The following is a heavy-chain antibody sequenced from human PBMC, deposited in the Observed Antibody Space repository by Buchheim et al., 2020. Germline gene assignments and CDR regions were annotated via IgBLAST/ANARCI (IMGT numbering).Heavy chain of an antibody. Sequence: VQLVESGGGVVQPGRSLRLSCAASGFSITSSSMFWVRHAPGKGLMWVSQIHTDGSSITYADSVKGRFTMSRDSAKNTLYLQMNSLRDEDTSVYYCTRGGVRYGMDVWGQGTT. CDR2: IHTDGSSI. CDR3: TRGGVRYGMDV. D-gene: IGHD2-8*01. CDR1: GFSITSSS. J-gene: IGHJ6*02. V-gene: IGHV3-74*03.